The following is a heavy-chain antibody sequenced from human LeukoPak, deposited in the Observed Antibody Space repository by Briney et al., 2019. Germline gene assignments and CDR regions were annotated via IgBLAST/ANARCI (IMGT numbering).Heavy chain of an antibody. CDR2: IYYSGST. V-gene: IGHV4-39*07. J-gene: IGHJ4*02. CDR1: GGSISSGSYY. D-gene: IGHD3-10*01. Sequence: PSETLSLTCTVSGGSISSGSYYWGCIRQPPGKGLEWIGSIYYSGSTYYNPSLKSRVTISVDTSKNQFSLKLSSVTAADTAVYYCARGPKYYYGSGKGYYFDYWGQGTLVTVSS. CDR3: ARGPKYYYGSGKGYYFDY.